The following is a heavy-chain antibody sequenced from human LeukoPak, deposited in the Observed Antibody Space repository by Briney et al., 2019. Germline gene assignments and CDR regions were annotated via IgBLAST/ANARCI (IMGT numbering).Heavy chain of an antibody. D-gene: IGHD4-23*01. Sequence: SETLSLTCAVYGGSFSGYYWSWIRQPPGKGLEWIGEINHSGSTNYNPSLKSRVTLSVDTSKNQFSLKLSSVTAAGTAVYYCASSVYGGNAGYFQHWGQGTLVTVSS. CDR2: INHSGST. CDR1: GGSFSGYY. V-gene: IGHV4-34*01. J-gene: IGHJ1*01. CDR3: ASSVYGGNAGYFQH.